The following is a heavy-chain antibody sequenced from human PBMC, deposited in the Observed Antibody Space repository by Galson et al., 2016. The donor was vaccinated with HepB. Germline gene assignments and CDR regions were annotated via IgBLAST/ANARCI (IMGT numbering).Heavy chain of an antibody. CDR2: ISGDGTNK. CDR3: AKKGYSSGKFDAFDI. Sequence: SLRLSCAASGFSFGSYAMHWVRQTPAKGLEWVAVISGDGTNKYYADSVKGRFTISRDNSKSTLYLQMSSLRADDTAVYSCAKKGYSSGKFDAFDIWGQGTVATVSS. D-gene: IGHD6-19*01. CDR1: GFSFGSYA. V-gene: IGHV3-30*18. J-gene: IGHJ3*02.